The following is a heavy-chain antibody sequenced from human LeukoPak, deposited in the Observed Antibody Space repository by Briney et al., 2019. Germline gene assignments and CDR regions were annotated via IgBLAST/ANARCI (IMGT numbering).Heavy chain of an antibody. J-gene: IGHJ4*02. Sequence: GGSLRLSCAASGFTFSSYAMHWVRQAPGKGLEWVAVISYDGSNKYYADSVKGRFTISRDNSKNTLYLQMNSLRAEDTAVYYCARDHKAYCGGDCFDFDYWGQGTLVTVSS. CDR1: GFTFSSYA. D-gene: IGHD2-21*02. CDR2: ISYDGSNK. CDR3: ARDHKAYCGGDCFDFDY. V-gene: IGHV3-30*04.